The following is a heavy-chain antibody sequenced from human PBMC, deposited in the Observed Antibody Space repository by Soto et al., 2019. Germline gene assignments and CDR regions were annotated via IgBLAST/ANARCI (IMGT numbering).Heavy chain of an antibody. D-gene: IGHD5-18*01. V-gene: IGHV4-4*07. CDR3: ARAVLGYSYGYWGAFDI. CDR2: IYTSGST. J-gene: IGHJ3*02. CDR1: GGSISSYY. Sequence: ETLSLACTVSGGSISSYYWSWIRQPAGKGLEWTGRIYTSGSTNYNPSLKSRVTMSVDTSKNQFSLKLSSVTAADTAVYYCARAVLGYSYGYWGAFDIWGQGTMVTVSS.